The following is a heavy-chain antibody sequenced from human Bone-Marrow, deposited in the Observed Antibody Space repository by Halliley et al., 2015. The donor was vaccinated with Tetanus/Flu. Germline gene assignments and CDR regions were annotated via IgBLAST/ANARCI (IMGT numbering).Heavy chain of an antibody. CDR2: ISSSGGST. CDR3: ARGLWELGSSFDY. CDR1: GFTFSTFT. J-gene: IGHJ4*02. V-gene: IGHV3-64*04. Sequence: SLRLSCSASGFTFSTFTMHWVRQAPGKGLEHVSAISSSGGSTYYADSVKGRFTISRDNSKNTLYLQMNSLRTEDTAVYYCARGLWELGSSFDYWGQGTLVTVSS. D-gene: IGHD1-26*01.